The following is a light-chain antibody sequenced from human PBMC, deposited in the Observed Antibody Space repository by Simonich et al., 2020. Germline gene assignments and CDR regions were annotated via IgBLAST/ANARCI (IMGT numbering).Light chain of an antibody. CDR2: DVS. V-gene: IGLV2-14*01. CDR3: SSYTSSSTWV. CDR1: SSDVGGYNY. Sequence: QSALTQPASVSGSPGQSITISCTETSSDVGGYNYVSWYQQHPSKAPKIMIYDVSKRPSGVSNRFSGSKSGNTASLTISGLQAEDEADYYCSSYTSSSTWVFGGGTKLTVL. J-gene: IGLJ3*02.